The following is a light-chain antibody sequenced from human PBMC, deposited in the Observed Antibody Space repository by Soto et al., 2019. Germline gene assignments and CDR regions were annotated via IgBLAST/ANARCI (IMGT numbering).Light chain of an antibody. CDR2: GAS. V-gene: IGKV3-15*01. J-gene: IGKJ5*01. CDR1: QSLNTD. Sequence: EILMTQSPDSLSVSPGETATLSCRASQSLNTDLAWYQQKPGQAPRLLLYGASTRATGISTRFSGGASGTEFTLTISGQQSEDSAVYYCQQYKSWPPITFGQGTRLEI. CDR3: QQYKSWPPIT.